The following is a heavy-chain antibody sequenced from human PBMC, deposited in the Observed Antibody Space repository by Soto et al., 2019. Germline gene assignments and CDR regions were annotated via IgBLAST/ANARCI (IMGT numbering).Heavy chain of an antibody. J-gene: IGHJ5*02. V-gene: IGHV3-23*01. CDR2: INGGGRNT. CDR3: AKGGISGDRNVLNWFAP. Sequence: PGGSLRLSCAASGFTFNNYAMSWVRQAPGKGLEWVSAINGGGRNTYYADSVKGRFTISRDNSKNTVYLQIDSLRAEDTALYYCAKGGISGDRNVLNWFAPWGRGPLVTVS. CDR1: GFTFNNYA. D-gene: IGHD4-17*01.